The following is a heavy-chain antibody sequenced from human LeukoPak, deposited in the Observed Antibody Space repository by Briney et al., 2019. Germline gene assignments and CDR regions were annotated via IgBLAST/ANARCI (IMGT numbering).Heavy chain of an antibody. Sequence: GGSLRLSCAASGFTFSSYGMHWVRQAPGEGLEWVAVISYDGSNKYYADSVKGRFTISRDNSKNTLYLQMNSLRAEDTAVYYCAKDRGDLRYFDWFAIDYWGQGTLVTVSS. D-gene: IGHD3-9*01. V-gene: IGHV3-30*18. J-gene: IGHJ4*02. CDR1: GFTFSSYG. CDR3: AKDRGDLRYFDWFAIDY. CDR2: ISYDGSNK.